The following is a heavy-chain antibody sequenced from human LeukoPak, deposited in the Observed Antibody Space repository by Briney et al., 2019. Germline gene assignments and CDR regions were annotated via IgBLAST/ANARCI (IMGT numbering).Heavy chain of an antibody. Sequence: PGGSLRLSCAASGFTVSSNYMSWVRQAPGKGLEWVSVIYSGGSTYYADSVKGRFTISRDNSKNTLYLQMNSLRAEDTAVYYCARGSSGYYLDYWGQGTLVTVSS. CDR3: ARGSSGYYLDY. J-gene: IGHJ4*02. V-gene: IGHV3-66*01. D-gene: IGHD3-22*01. CDR2: IYSGGST. CDR1: GFTVSSNY.